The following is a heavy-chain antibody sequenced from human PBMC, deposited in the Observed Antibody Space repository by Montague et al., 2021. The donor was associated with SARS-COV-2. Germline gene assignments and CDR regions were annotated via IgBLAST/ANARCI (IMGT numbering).Heavy chain of an antibody. Sequence: SETLSLTCAVFNGSFSSFYWNWIRQPPGKGLEWIGKISHRGSTYYNSSXRSRVTISVDTSKKQFSLNLRSVTAADTAVYYCACGDENGSGYMDVWGKGATVTVSS. CDR2: ISHRGST. CDR1: NGSFSSFY. J-gene: IGHJ6*03. CDR3: ACGDENGSGYMDV. D-gene: IGHD1-26*01. V-gene: IGHV4-34*01.